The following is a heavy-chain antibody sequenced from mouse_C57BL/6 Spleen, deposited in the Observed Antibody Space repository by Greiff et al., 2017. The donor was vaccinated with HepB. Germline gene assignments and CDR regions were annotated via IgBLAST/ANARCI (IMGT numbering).Heavy chain of an antibody. Sequence: SGFSLTSYGVDWVRQSPGKGLEWLGVIWGVGSTNYNSALKSRLSISKDNSKSQVFLKMNSLQTDDTAMYYCATYDYEGAMDYWGQGTSVTVSS. V-gene: IGHV2-6*01. CDR2: IWGVGST. J-gene: IGHJ4*01. CDR3: ATYDYEGAMDY. CDR1: GFSLTSYG. D-gene: IGHD2-4*01.